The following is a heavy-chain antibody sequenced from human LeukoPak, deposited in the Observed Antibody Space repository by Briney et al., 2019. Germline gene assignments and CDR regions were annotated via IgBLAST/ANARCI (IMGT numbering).Heavy chain of an antibody. CDR2: ISYDGNNK. CDR1: GFTFSSYT. J-gene: IGHJ4*02. D-gene: IGHD2-2*01. CDR3: AKGFLYQLLL. Sequence: PGGSLRLSCAASGFTFSSYTMNWVRQAPGKGLEWVAVISYDGNNKYYADSVKGRFTISRDNSKNTLYLQMNSLRAEDTAVYYCAKGFLYQLLLWGQGTLVTVSS. V-gene: IGHV3-30*04.